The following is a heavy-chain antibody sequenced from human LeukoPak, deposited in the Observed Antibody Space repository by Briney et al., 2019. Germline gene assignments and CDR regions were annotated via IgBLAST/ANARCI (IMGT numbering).Heavy chain of an antibody. V-gene: IGHV3-9*01. Sequence: GGSLRLSCAASGFTFDDYAMHWVRQAPGKGLEWVSGISWNSGSIGYADSVKGRFTISRDNAKNSLYLQMNSLRAEDTALYYCAKDLYSSSWTYYFDYWGQGTQVTVSS. CDR2: ISWNSGSI. D-gene: IGHD6-13*01. CDR3: AKDLYSSSWTYYFDY. J-gene: IGHJ4*02. CDR1: GFTFDDYA.